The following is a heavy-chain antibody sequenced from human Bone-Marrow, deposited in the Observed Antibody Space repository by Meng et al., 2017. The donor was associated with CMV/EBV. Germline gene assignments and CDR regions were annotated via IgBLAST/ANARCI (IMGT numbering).Heavy chain of an antibody. CDR2: IRYDGSDK. D-gene: IGHD2-15*01. CDR1: GFPFSQYG. V-gene: IGHV3-30*02. CDR3: AKDSSRYCSAGSCYPGWCDP. J-gene: IGHJ5*02. Sequence: GESLKISCAVSGFPFSQYGMHWVRQAPGKVLEWVAFIRYDGSDKHYADSVKGRFTISRDNSKNTLYLQMNSLRPEDTAVYYCAKDSSRYCSAGSCYPGWCDPWGQGTLVTVSS.